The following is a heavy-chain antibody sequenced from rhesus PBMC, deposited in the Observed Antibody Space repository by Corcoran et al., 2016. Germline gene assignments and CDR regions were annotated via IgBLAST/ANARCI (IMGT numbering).Heavy chain of an antibody. Sequence: QVQLQESGPGLVKPSETLSVTCAVSGGSISSSYWSWIRQAPGKGLEWIGYIYGSGSRTTYNPSLRIRVTLSLDTSKNQLYLTLSSGTTADTAVYYCAKVYSSGWYYFGYWGQGVLVTVSS. D-gene: IGHD6-31*01. CDR3: AKVYSSGWYYFGY. V-gene: IGHV4-169*01. J-gene: IGHJ4*01. CDR1: GGSISSSY. CDR2: IYGSGSRT.